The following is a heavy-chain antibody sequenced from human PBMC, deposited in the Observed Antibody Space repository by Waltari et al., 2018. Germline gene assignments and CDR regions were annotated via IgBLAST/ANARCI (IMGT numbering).Heavy chain of an antibody. D-gene: IGHD4-4*01. J-gene: IGHJ4*02. CDR3: VRVDYSNGDFDY. CDR1: GYTISNGYY. CDR2: IYHSGLT. V-gene: IGHV4-38-2*01. Sequence: QVQLQESGPGLVKSAETLSLNCGVSGYTISNGYYWGWIRQAPGKGLEWIANIYHSGLTDYNPSLKSRAIISVDTSKNQFALILKSVTAADTAVYYCVRVDYSNGDFDYWGQGTLVSVSS.